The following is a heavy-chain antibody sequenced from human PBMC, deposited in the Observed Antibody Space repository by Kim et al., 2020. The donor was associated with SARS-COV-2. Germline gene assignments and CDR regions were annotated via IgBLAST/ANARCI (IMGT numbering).Heavy chain of an antibody. J-gene: IGHJ5*02. V-gene: IGHV3-15*01. D-gene: IGHD3-10*01. CDR1: GFTFSNAW. CDR3: TTSSGYYYGSGSYYTGGWFDP. Sequence: GGSLRLSCAASGFTFSNAWMSWVRQAPGKGLEWVGRIKSKTDGGTTDYAAPVKGRFTISRDDSKNTLYLQMNSLKTEDTAVYYCTTSSGYYYGSGSYYTGGWFDPWGQGTLVTVSS. CDR2: IKSKTDGGTT.